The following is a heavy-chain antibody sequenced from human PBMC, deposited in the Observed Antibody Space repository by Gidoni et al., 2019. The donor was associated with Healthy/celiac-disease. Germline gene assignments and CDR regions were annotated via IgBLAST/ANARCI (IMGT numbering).Heavy chain of an antibody. Sequence: QVTLKESGPVLVTPTETLTLTCTVSGFSLSNARMGVSWIRQPPGKALEWLAHIFSNDEKSYSTSLKSRLTISKDTSKSQVVLTMTNMDPVDTATYYCARTAIRYYDFWSGLSPMDVWGQGTTVTVSS. J-gene: IGHJ6*02. CDR3: ARTAIRYYDFWSGLSPMDV. D-gene: IGHD3-3*01. CDR2: IFSNDEK. V-gene: IGHV2-26*01. CDR1: GFSLSNARMG.